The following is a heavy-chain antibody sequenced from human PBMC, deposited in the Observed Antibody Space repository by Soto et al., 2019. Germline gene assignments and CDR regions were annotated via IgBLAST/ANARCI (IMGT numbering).Heavy chain of an antibody. CDR3: ARASEGYCSGGSCYSSYFDY. V-gene: IGHV3-30-3*01. J-gene: IGHJ4*02. CDR1: GFTFSSYA. Sequence: GGSLRLSCAASGFTFSSYAMHWVRQAPGKGLEWVAVISYDGSNKYYADSVKGRFTISRDNSKNTLYLQMNSLRAEDTAVYYCARASEGYCSGGSCYSSYFDYWGQGTLVTVSS. CDR2: ISYDGSNK. D-gene: IGHD2-15*01.